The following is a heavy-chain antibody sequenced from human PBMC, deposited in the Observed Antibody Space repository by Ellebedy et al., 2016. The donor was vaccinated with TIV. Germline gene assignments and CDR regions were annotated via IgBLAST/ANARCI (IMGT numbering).Heavy chain of an antibody. CDR3: ARRSSGYCSGASCTTDFDY. Sequence: GGSLRLSXAASGFTFSWYWMHWVRQVPGKRLVWVSRINNDGTGTTYANSVKGRFTISRDNAKNTLYLQMNSLRAEDTAVYYCARRSSGYCSGASCTTDFDYWGQGTLVTVSS. D-gene: IGHD2-2*03. CDR2: INNDGTGT. J-gene: IGHJ4*02. V-gene: IGHV3-74*01. CDR1: GFTFSWYW.